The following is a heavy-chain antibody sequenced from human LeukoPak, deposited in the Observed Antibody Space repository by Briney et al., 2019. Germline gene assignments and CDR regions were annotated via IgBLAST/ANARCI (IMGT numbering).Heavy chain of an antibody. V-gene: IGHV1-24*01. J-gene: IGHJ6*02. D-gene: IGHD3-9*01. Sequence: GASVKVSCKASGGTFSSYAISWVRQAPGKGLEWMGGFDPEDGETIYAQKFQGRVTMTEDTSTDTAYMELSSLRSEDTAVYYCATYRNELRYFDWLSNYYYYGMDVWGQGTTVTVSS. CDR1: GGTFSSYA. CDR3: ATYRNELRYFDWLSNYYYYGMDV. CDR2: FDPEDGET.